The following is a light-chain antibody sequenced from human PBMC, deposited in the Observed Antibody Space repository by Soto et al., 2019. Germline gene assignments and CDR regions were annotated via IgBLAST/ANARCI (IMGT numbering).Light chain of an antibody. Sequence: DIQMTQSPSTLSASVGDSVTITCRASQSISSWLAWYQQKPGKAPKLLMYKASTLESGVPSRFSGSGFGTEFTLTISSLQPDDFATYYCQQYNSYWTFGQGTKVDIK. V-gene: IGKV1-5*03. CDR1: QSISSW. J-gene: IGKJ1*01. CDR2: KAS. CDR3: QQYNSYWT.